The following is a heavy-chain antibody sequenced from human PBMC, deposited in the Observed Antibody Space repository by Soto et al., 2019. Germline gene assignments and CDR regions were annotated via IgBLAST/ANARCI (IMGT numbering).Heavy chain of an antibody. CDR3: ARECTAGRAGVVIQLKYYYYMDV. CDR2: INHSGST. V-gene: IGHV4-34*01. D-gene: IGHD3-3*01. CDR1: GGSFSGYY. Sequence: TSETLSLTCAVYGGSFSGYYWSWIRQPPGKGLEWIGEINHSGSTNYNPSLKSRVTISVDTSKNQFSLKLSSVTAADTAVYYCARECTAGRAGVVIQLKYYYYMDVWAKGPRSPSP. J-gene: IGHJ6*03.